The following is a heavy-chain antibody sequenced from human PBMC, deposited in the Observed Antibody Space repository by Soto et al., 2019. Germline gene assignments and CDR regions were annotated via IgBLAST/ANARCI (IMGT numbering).Heavy chain of an antibody. CDR3: ARGPSGDKVDY. J-gene: IGHJ4*02. CDR2: IYNSVNT. D-gene: IGHD3-10*01. Sequence: QVQLQESGPGLVEPSQTLSLTCTVSGDSISNGYYTWSWIRQPPGKDLEWIGHIYNSVNTYSNPSLKRRFTLSADTSKNQFSLKRSSVTAADTAVYYCARGPSGDKVDYWGQGTLVTVSS. V-gene: IGHV4-30-4*01. CDR1: GDSISNGYYT.